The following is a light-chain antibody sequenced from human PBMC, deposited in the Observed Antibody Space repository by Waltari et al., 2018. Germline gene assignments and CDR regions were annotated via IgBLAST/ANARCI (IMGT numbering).Light chain of an antibody. CDR3: MQHKALAFP. J-gene: IGKJ3*01. Sequence: DLVVTQTPLSLSVTPGEPASISCRSSQSLLHTDGYTYLEWYLQKPGQSPQLLIYGGSNRGWGGPHRFRGSETGSEFTLKISKVWGEHVGGDDGMQHKALAFPFGPGT. CDR2: GGS. V-gene: IGKV2D-29*02. CDR1: QSLLHTDGYTY.